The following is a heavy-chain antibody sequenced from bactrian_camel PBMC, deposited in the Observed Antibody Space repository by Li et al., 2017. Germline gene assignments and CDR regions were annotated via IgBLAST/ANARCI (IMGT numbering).Heavy chain of an antibody. D-gene: IGHD1*01. CDR3: AARPGAYVFSLGSANYNH. CDR1: GSTDTTDC. CDR2: IYTGGGVS. V-gene: IGHV3S54*01. J-gene: IGHJ4*01. Sequence: QLVESGGGSVQAGGSLGLSCAASGSTDTTDCVGWFRQAPGKEREGVATIYTGGGVSYYAESVKGRFTISQDNAKNTLWLQMNNLKSEDTATYYCAARPGAYVFSLGSANYNHWGQGTQVTVS.